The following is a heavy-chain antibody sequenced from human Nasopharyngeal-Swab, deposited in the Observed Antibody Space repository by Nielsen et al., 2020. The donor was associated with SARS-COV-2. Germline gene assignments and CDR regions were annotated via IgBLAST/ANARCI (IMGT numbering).Heavy chain of an antibody. CDR2: IYHSGST. CDR1: GGSISSSNW. V-gene: IGHV4-4*02. Sequence: SETLSLTCAVSGGSISSSNWWSWVRQPPGKGLEWIGEIYHSGSTTYNPSLKSRVTISVDKSKNQFSLKLSSVTAADTAVYYCARGVRGVYNWFDPWGQGTLVTVSS. CDR3: ARGVRGVYNWFDP. D-gene: IGHD3-10*01. J-gene: IGHJ5*02.